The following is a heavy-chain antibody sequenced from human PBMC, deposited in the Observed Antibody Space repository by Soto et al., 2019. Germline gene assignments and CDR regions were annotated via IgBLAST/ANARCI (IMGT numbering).Heavy chain of an antibody. D-gene: IGHD3-16*02. CDR2: MNPSGRNT. V-gene: IGHV1-8*01. CDR1: GLAFPIDD. J-gene: IGHJ3*01. CDR3: ARYRTKAPVAFDV. Sequence: QVQLVQSGAEVKKPGASVQVSCKASGLAFPIDDIIWVRQTIGQGLEFMGWMNPSGRNTGYTQKFQGRATFTWNTPTNTAYMDLSGLRSEDTAVYYCARYRTKAPVAFDVWGQGTMVTVSS.